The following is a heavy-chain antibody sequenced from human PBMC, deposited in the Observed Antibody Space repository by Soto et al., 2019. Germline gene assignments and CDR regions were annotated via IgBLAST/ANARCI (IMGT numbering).Heavy chain of an antibody. Sequence: GGSLRLSCAAPGFTFRSYAMSWVRQAPGKGLEWVSAISCSGGSKYYANPGKGRFTSSRDNSKNTLYLQINSLRAEDTAVYYCAKEGHSSGWYPLGVYFHHWVQGPLFPVSS. J-gene: IGHJ1*01. CDR3: AKEGHSSGWYPLGVYFHH. CDR1: GFTFRSYA. V-gene: IGHV3-23*01. D-gene: IGHD6-19*01. CDR2: ISCSGGSK.